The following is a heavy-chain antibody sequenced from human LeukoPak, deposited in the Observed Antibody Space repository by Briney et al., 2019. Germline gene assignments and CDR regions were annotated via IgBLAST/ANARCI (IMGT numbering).Heavy chain of an antibody. CDR2: IYYSRTT. D-gene: IGHD4-23*01. CDR1: GGSISSGSHH. Sequence: SETLSLTCTVSGGSISSGSHHWGWFRQSPGKGLEWIGSIYYSRTTYYNPSLNSRVTISVVTSKNQFSLQLNSVTAADTAVYYCVRHDGRSGGTMGALDSWGQGSLVPVSS. J-gene: IGHJ4*02. V-gene: IGHV4-39*01. CDR3: VRHDGRSGGTMGALDS.